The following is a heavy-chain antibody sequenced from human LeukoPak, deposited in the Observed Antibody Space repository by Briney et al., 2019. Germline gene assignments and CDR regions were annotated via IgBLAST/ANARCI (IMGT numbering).Heavy chain of an antibody. CDR3: ARQTGLLWFGESIEGWFDP. V-gene: IGHV5-51*01. CDR2: IYPGDSDT. CDR1: GYSFTSYW. D-gene: IGHD3-10*01. Sequence: GESLKISCKGSGYSFTSYWIGWVRQMPGKGLEWMGIIYPGDSDTRYSPSFQGQVTISADKSISTAYLQWSSLKASDTAMYYCARQTGLLWFGESIEGWFDPWGQGTLVTVSS. J-gene: IGHJ5*02.